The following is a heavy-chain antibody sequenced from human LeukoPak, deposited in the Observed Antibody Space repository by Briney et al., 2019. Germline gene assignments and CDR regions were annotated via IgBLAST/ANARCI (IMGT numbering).Heavy chain of an antibody. D-gene: IGHD6-19*01. CDR1: GGSIGGHSFY. CDR2: IYYNGNT. V-gene: IGHV4-39*01. CDR3: ARLTALAGHRGTFDI. Sequence: PSETLSLTCNVSGGSIGGHSFYWDWIRQPPGKGLEWIATIYYNGNTFYNPSLKSRVAISIDMSKSQFSLHLSSVTAADTAIYYCARLTALAGHRGTFDIWGPGTMVTVSS. J-gene: IGHJ3*02.